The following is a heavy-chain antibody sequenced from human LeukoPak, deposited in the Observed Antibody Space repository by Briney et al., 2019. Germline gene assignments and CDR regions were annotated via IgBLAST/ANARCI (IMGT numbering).Heavy chain of an antibody. D-gene: IGHD2-15*01. CDR2: INSDGSST. Sequence: GGSLRLSCAASGFTFSRYWMHWVRHAPGKGLVWVSRINSDGSSTKYAGSVKGRFTISRDNAKNTLYLQMHSLRAEDTAVYYCARGGYCSGGSCYDGPFDYWGQGTLVTVSS. V-gene: IGHV3-74*03. CDR1: GFTFSRYW. J-gene: IGHJ4*02. CDR3: ARGGYCSGGSCYDGPFDY.